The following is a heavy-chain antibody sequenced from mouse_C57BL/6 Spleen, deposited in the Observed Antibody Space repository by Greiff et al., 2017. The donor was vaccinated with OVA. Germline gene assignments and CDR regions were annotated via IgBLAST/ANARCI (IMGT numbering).Heavy chain of an antibody. V-gene: IGHV1-55*01. CDR1: GYTFTSYW. CDR2: IYPGSGST. D-gene: IGHD2-2*01. CDR3: ARSEGYDGDWFAY. Sequence: QVQLQQPGAELVKPGASVKMSCKASGYTFTSYWITWVKQRPGQGLEWIGDIYPGSGSTNYNEKFKSKATLTVDTASSTAYMQLSSLTSEDSAVYYCARSEGYDGDWFAYWGQGTLVTVSA. J-gene: IGHJ3*01.